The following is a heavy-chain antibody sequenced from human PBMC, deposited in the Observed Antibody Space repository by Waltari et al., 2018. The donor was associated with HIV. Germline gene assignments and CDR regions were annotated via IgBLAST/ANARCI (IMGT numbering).Heavy chain of an antibody. D-gene: IGHD3-16*01. CDR3: VRNEVWQRYHYFEH. CDR1: GFNLTDYW. J-gene: IGHJ1*01. V-gene: IGHV3-74*01. CDR2: LTKDGRNA. Sequence: EVQLVESGGGLVQRGGSMTISCVASGFNLTDYWMHWFRQVPGKGPILVSRLTKDGRNANYADSVKGRFTISRDIAKNTLYLELRRVGVEDSGVYYCVRNEVWQRYHYFEHWGQGTLVTVSS.